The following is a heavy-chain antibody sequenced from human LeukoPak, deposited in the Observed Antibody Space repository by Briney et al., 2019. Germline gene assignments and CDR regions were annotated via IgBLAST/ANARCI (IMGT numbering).Heavy chain of an antibody. J-gene: IGHJ6*02. V-gene: IGHV3-74*01. CDR1: GFTFSSYW. CDR2: INCDGSST. Sequence: GGSLRLSCAASGFTFSSYWMHWVRQAPGKGLVWVSRINCDGSSTSYADSVKGRFTISRDNAKNTLYLQMNSLRAEDTAVYYCARERYEPPYYYYYGMDVWGQGTTVTVSS. D-gene: IGHD1-14*01. CDR3: ARERYEPPYYYYYGMDV.